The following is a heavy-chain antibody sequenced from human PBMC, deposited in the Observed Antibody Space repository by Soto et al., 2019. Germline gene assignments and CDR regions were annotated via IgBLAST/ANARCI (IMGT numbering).Heavy chain of an antibody. CDR1: GFSLREFGHF. CDR2: STYTGVT. D-gene: IGHD3-16*01. Sequence: PXEALSLTCAVAGFSLREFGHFWTWIRQRPGRGLEWIGYSTYTGVTYYSPSLQSRISISVDTSKNQFSLTLNSVTAADTAVYYCATDSGGPPLNRFDYWGQGTLVTVSS. J-gene: IGHJ4*03. V-gene: IGHV4-31*11. CDR3: ATDSGGPPLNRFDY.